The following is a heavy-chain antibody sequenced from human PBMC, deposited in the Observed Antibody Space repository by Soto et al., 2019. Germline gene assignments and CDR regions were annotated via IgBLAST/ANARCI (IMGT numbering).Heavy chain of an antibody. J-gene: IGHJ5*02. CDR1: GGSFSGYY. V-gene: IGHV4-34*01. CDR2: INHSGST. Sequence: QVQLQQWGAGLLKPSETLSLTCAVYGGSFSGYYWSWIRQPPGKGLEWIGEINHSGSTNYNPSLKSRVTIPVDTSKNQFSLKLSSVTAADKAVYYCALISSPAQADWFDPWGQGTLVTVSS. CDR3: ALISSPAQADWFDP. D-gene: IGHD3-3*02.